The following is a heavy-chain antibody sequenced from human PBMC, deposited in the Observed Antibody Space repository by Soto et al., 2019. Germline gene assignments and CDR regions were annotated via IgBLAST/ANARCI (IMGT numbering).Heavy chain of an antibody. CDR3: ARDVVRSTGGDS. D-gene: IGHD7-27*01. J-gene: IGHJ4*02. CDR1: GGSFSTSS. Sequence: QVQLVQSGAQVTEPGTSVKVSCRASGGSFSTSSFVWVRQGPGQGLEWMGGIIPIFSKTNVAPKFQDRITFTADESTRTVYMDLSSLRSEDTAIYYCARDVVRSTGGDSWGQGTLVTVSS. CDR2: IIPIFSKT. V-gene: IGHV1-69*01.